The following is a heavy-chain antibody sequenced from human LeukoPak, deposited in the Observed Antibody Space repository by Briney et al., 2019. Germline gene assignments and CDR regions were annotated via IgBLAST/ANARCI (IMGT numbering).Heavy chain of an antibody. D-gene: IGHD2-15*01. Sequence: SVKVSCKASGGTFSNYAISWVRQAPGQGLEWMGGIIPSFGTANYAQKFQGRVTITADESTSTAYMELSSLRSEDTAVYYCAAGYCSGGSCYPGRVFDPWGQGTLVTVSS. V-gene: IGHV1-69*13. CDR1: GGTFSNYA. J-gene: IGHJ5*02. CDR3: AAGYCSGGSCYPGRVFDP. CDR2: IIPSFGTA.